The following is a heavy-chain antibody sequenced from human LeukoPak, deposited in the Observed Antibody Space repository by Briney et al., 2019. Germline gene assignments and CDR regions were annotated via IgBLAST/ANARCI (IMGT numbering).Heavy chain of an antibody. J-gene: IGHJ1*01. D-gene: IGHD3-22*01. Sequence: GGSLRLSCAASGFTFGSYGMSWVRQAPGKGLEWVSFITPNADRTSYADSVEGRFTISRDNPRNTLYMQMNSLRDEDTAVYYCAIVHGYYDGSGYWVQWGQGTLVTVSS. CDR2: ITPNADRT. CDR3: AIVHGYYDGSGYWVQ. CDR1: GFTFGSYG. V-gene: IGHV3-23*01.